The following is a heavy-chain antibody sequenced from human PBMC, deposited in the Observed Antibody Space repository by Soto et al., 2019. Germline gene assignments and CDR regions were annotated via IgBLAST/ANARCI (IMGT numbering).Heavy chain of an antibody. J-gene: IGHJ6*02. CDR2: ISSSSSYI. CDR1: GFTFSTYS. CDR3: ARYDSSGYYWPYYYYGMDV. D-gene: IGHD3-22*01. Sequence: GGSLRLSCAASGFTFSTYSMNWVRQAPGKGLEWVSSISSSSSYIYYADSVKGRFTISRDNAKNSLYLQMNSLRAEDTAVYYCARYDSSGYYWPYYYYGMDVWGQGTTVIGSS. V-gene: IGHV3-21*01.